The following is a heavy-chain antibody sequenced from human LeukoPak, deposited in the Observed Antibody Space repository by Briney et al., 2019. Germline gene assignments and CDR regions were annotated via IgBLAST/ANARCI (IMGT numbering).Heavy chain of an antibody. CDR2: INWNGGST. Sequence: GGSLRLSCAASGFTFITYGMSWVRQAPGKGLEWVSGINWNGGSTGYADSVKGRFTISRDNAKNSLYLQMNSLRAEDTALYYCARDDYGEIDYWGQGTLVTVSS. CDR3: ARDDYGEIDY. V-gene: IGHV3-20*04. CDR1: GFTFITYG. J-gene: IGHJ4*02. D-gene: IGHD4-17*01.